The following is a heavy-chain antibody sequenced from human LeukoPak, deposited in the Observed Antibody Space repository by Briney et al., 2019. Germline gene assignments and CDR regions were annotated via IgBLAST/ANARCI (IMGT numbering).Heavy chain of an antibody. Sequence: ASVTVSCKASGYTFTSYDINWVRQATGQGLEWMGWMNPNSGNTGYAQKFQGRVTMTRNTSISTAYMELSSLRSEDTAVYYCARRVGATVNWFDPWGQGTLVTVSS. CDR3: ARRVGATVNWFDP. CDR1: GYTFTSYD. J-gene: IGHJ5*02. CDR2: MNPNSGNT. D-gene: IGHD1-26*01. V-gene: IGHV1-8*01.